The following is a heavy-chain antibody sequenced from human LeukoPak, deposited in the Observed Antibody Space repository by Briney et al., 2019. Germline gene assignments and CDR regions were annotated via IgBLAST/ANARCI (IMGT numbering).Heavy chain of an antibody. V-gene: IGHV3-23*01. D-gene: IGHD3-10*01. J-gene: IGHJ4*02. CDR1: GITLSNYG. CDR2: LSASGGGT. CDR3: AKRGVVIRVILVGFHKEAYYFDY. Sequence: GGSLRLSCAISGITLSNYGMSWVRQPPGKGLEWVAGLSASGGGTNYADSVKGRFTISRDNPKNTLYLQMNSLRAEDTAVYFCAKRGVVIRVILVGFHKEAYYFDYWGQGTLVTVSS.